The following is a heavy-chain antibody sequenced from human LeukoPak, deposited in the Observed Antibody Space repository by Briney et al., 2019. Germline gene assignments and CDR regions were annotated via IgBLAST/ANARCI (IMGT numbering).Heavy chain of an antibody. J-gene: IGHJ4*02. Sequence: SETLSLTCTVSGGSITSTNYYWGWIRQPPGKGLEWIGSINYSGSTYYKPSLKSRVTMSVDTSRNQFSLKVNSLTAADTAVYYCARSVDRAPYFDYWGQGALLTVSS. CDR1: GGSITSTNYY. V-gene: IGHV4-39*01. CDR3: ARSVDRAPYFDY. CDR2: INYSGST. D-gene: IGHD3-22*01.